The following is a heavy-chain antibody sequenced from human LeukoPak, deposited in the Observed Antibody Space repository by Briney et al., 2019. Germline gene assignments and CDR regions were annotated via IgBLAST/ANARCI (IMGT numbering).Heavy chain of an antibody. CDR2: INHSGST. J-gene: IGHJ6*03. Sequence: SETLSLTCAVYGGSFSGYYWSWIRQPPGKGLEWIGEINHSGSTNYNPSLKSRVTISVDTSKNQFSLKVSSVTAADTAVYYCARLYEYSRNYYYYYYMDVWGKGTTVTVSS. D-gene: IGHD6-6*01. CDR1: GGSFSGYY. V-gene: IGHV4-34*01. CDR3: ARLYEYSRNYYYYYYMDV.